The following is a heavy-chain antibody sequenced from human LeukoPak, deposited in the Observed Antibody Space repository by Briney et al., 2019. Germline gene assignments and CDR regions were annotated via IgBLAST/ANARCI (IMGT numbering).Heavy chain of an antibody. D-gene: IGHD6-13*01. V-gene: IGHV3-33*06. Sequence: GSLELSFARSGFTFINYGMHWVRQAPGKGLAWVAVIWYDGSYKYYADSVKGRFTISRDNSKNTLYLQMNSLRAEDTAIYYCAKVVQYTASTGTGLDYWGQGTLVTVSS. J-gene: IGHJ4*02. CDR1: GFTFINYG. CDR3: AKVVQYTASTGTGLDY. CDR2: IWYDGSYK.